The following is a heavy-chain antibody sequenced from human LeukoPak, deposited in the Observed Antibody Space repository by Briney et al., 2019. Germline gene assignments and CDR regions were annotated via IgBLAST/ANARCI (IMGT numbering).Heavy chain of an antibody. Sequence: TSETLSLTCTVSGGSISSSSYYWGWIRQPPGKGLEWIGSIYYSGSTYYNPSLKSRVTISVDTSKNQFSLKLSSVTAADTAVYYCARHEPGVFGVVMKVGWFDPWGQGTLVTVSS. V-gene: IGHV4-39*01. D-gene: IGHD3-3*01. CDR1: GGSISSSSYY. J-gene: IGHJ5*02. CDR3: ARHEPGVFGVVMKVGWFDP. CDR2: IYYSGST.